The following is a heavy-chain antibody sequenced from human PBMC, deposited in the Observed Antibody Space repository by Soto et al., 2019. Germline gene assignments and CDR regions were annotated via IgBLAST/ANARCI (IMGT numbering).Heavy chain of an antibody. CDR1: GESFSGYY. CDR3: GAQDYVAKGYHFET. CDR2: INHSGST. J-gene: IGHJ4*02. D-gene: IGHD4-17*01. Sequence: SETLSLTCAVYGESFSGYYWSWIRQSPGKGLEWIGGINHSGSTNYNPSLKSRVAVSIDTSKNRFSLNLSSVTAADTAVYYCGAQDYVAKGYHFETWGQGTMVTVSS. V-gene: IGHV4-34*01.